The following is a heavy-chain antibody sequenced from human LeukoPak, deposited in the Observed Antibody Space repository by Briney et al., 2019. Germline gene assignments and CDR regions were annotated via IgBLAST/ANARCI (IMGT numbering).Heavy chain of an antibody. CDR1: GFTFSSYG. V-gene: IGHV3-7*03. Sequence: PGGSLRLSCAASGFTFSSYGMHWVRQAPGKGLEWVANIKQDGSEKYVDSVKGRFTISRDNAKNSLYLQMNSLRAEDTAVYYCASGQWLVLNYWGQGTLVTVSS. J-gene: IGHJ4*02. CDR2: IKQDGSEK. CDR3: ASGQWLVLNY. D-gene: IGHD6-19*01.